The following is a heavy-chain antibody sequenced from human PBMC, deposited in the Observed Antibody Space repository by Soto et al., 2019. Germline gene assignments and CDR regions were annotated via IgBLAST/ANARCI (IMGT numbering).Heavy chain of an antibody. V-gene: IGHV3-48*03. J-gene: IGHJ4*02. Sequence: EVQLVESGGGLVQPGGSLRLSCAASGFSFGTSEMNWVRQAPGKGLEWISYISISGGSVDYADSVKGRFTISRDNAKSSLYLQMSSLRVGDTGVYYCAKDLTGSMGGWGRGTLVTVSS. D-gene: IGHD1-20*01. CDR3: AKDLTGSMGG. CDR2: ISISGGSV. CDR1: GFSFGTSE.